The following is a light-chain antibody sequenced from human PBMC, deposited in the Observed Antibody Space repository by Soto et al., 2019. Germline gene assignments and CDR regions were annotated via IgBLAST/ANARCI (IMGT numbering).Light chain of an antibody. Sequence: QSALTQPPSASGSPGQSVTISCTGTSSDVGSYNYVSWYQQHPGKAPKLMIYEVTKRPSGVPDRFSGSKSGNTASLTVSGLQADDEADYYCSSYAGSNNKVFVTGTKVTVL. CDR2: EVT. CDR3: SSYAGSNNKV. V-gene: IGLV2-8*01. J-gene: IGLJ1*01. CDR1: SSDVGSYNY.